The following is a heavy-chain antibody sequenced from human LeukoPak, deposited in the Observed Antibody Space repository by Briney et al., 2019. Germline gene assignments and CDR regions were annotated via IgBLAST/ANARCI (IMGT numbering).Heavy chain of an antibody. V-gene: IGHV3-30-3*01. Sequence: GGSLRLSCAASGFTFSSYAMHWVRQAPGKGLEWVAVISYDGSNKYYANSVKGRFTISRDNSKNTLYLQMNSLRAEDTAVYYCARADTIVVVVAATPMAFDIWGQGTMVTVSS. CDR2: ISYDGSNK. CDR3: ARADTIVVVVAATPMAFDI. CDR1: GFTFSSYA. D-gene: IGHD2-15*01. J-gene: IGHJ3*02.